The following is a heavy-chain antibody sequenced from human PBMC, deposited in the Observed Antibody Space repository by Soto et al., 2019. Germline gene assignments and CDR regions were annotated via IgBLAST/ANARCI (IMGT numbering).Heavy chain of an antibody. V-gene: IGHV1-18*01. Sequence: GASVKVSCKSSGYTFTSYGISWVRQAPGQGLEWMGWISAYNGNTNYAQKLQGRVTMTTDTSTSTAYMELRSLRSDDTAVYYCARPVTDYYYYYYMDVWGKGTTVTVSS. CDR2: ISAYNGNT. CDR1: GYTFTSYG. CDR3: ARPVTDYYYYYYMDV. J-gene: IGHJ6*03.